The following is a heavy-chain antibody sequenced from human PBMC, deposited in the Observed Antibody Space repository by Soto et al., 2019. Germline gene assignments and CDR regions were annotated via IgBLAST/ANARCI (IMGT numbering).Heavy chain of an antibody. V-gene: IGHV1-18*01. J-gene: IGHJ5*02. CDR2: ISAYNGNT. Sequence: ASVKVSCKASGYTFTSYGISWVRQAPGQGLEWMGWISAYNGNTNYAQKLQGRVTMTTDTSTSTAYMELRSLRSDDTAVYYCARVESPEDIVVVPAAIMLSWFDPWCPGTLVTVSS. D-gene: IGHD2-2*01. CDR1: GYTFTSYG. CDR3: ARVESPEDIVVVPAAIMLSWFDP.